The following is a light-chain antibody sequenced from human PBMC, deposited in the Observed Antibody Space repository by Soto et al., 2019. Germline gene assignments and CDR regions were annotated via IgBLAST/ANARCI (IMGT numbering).Light chain of an antibody. J-gene: IGKJ5*01. Sequence: EIVLTQSPGTLSLSPGERATLSCRASQSVSSSYLAWYQQKPGQAPRLLIYGASSRATGIPDRFSGSGSGTDFSLTISRLEPEDFAVYFCQQYGSSPITFGQGTRLDIK. CDR2: GAS. CDR1: QSVSSSY. CDR3: QQYGSSPIT. V-gene: IGKV3-20*01.